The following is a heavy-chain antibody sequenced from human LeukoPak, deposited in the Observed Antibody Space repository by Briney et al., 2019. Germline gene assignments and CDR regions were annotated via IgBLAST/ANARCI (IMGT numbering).Heavy chain of an antibody. CDR3: ARHPRFHPRRGYYMDV. V-gene: IGHV4-34*01. Sequence: SGTLSLTCAVYGGSFSGYYWSWIRQPPGKGLEWIGEINHSGSTNYNPSLESRVTISVDTSKNQFSLKLSSVTAADTAVYYCARHPRFHPRRGYYMDVWGKGTTVTVSS. CDR2: INHSGST. CDR1: GGSFSGYY. J-gene: IGHJ6*03. D-gene: IGHD3-3*01.